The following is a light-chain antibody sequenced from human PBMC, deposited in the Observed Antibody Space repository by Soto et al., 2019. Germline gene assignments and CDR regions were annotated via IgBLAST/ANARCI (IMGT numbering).Light chain of an antibody. J-gene: IGKJ4*01. Sequence: EIVWTQSPGTLSLSPGYRATLSCRASQSVSSSYLAWYQQKPGQAPRLLIYAASSRATGIPHRFSGSGSGTDFTLTISRLEPEDFAVYYCQQYGSSPLTFGGGTKVEIK. CDR2: AAS. V-gene: IGKV3-20*01. CDR1: QSVSSSY. CDR3: QQYGSSPLT.